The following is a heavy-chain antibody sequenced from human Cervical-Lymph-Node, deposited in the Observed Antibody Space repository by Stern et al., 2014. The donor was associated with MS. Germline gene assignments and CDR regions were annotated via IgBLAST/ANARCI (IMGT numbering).Heavy chain of an antibody. CDR1: GYTFTSYW. CDR2: IYPADSDT. V-gene: IGHV5-51*03. CDR3: ARPEGRIWNTLA. Sequence: EVQLVESGAEVKKPGESLKISCKGSGYTFTSYWITWVRQMPGKGLEWMGIIYPADSDTRYSASFQGRVRISADKSISSAYLQWSSLKASDTAMYYGARPEGRIWNTLAWGQGTLLTVSS. D-gene: IGHD1/OR15-1a*01. J-gene: IGHJ4*02.